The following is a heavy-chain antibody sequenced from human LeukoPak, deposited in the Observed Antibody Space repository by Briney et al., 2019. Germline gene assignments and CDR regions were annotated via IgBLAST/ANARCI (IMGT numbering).Heavy chain of an antibody. V-gene: IGHV4-59*01. CDR1: GGSISSYY. D-gene: IGHD2-2*01. CDR3: ARGRGYCSSTSCANFDY. J-gene: IGHJ4*02. Sequence: SETLSLTCTVSGGSISSYYWSWIRQPPGKGLEWIGYISSSGGTNYNPSLERRVNISGDTSKNQFSLKLTSVTAADTALYYCARGRGYCSSTSCANFDYWGQGSLVTVSS. CDR2: ISSSGGT.